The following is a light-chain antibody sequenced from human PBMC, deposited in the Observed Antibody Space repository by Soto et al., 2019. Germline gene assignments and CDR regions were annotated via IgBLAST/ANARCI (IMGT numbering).Light chain of an antibody. J-gene: IGKJ4*02. CDR2: AAS. CDR1: QTISSY. Sequence: DIQMTQFPSSLSASVGVRVTITCRASQTISSYLHWYQLKPGQAPKLLIYAASILQSGVPSRFSGSGSGTEFPLTISSLQPEDFASFFYQQTFRIYVRCGGGTKVEIK. CDR3: QQTFRIYVR. V-gene: IGKV1-39*01.